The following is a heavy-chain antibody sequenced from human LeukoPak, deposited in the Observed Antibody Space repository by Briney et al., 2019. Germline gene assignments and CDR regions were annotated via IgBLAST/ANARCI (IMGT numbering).Heavy chain of an antibody. CDR2: INPNSGGT. V-gene: IGHV1-2*02. D-gene: IGHD6-13*01. Sequence: SVKVSCKASGYTFTGYYMHWVRQAPGQGLEWMGWINPNSGGTNYAQKFQGRVTMTRDTSISTAYMELSRLRSDDTAVYYCARDSRGAAAGNPHFDYWGQGTLVTVSS. CDR3: ARDSRGAAAGNPHFDY. J-gene: IGHJ4*02. CDR1: GYTFTGYY.